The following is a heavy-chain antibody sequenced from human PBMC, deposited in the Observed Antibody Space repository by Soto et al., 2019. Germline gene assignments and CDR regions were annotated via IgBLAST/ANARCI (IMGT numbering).Heavy chain of an antibody. CDR3: AIDGYGSGSPTFDS. CDR2: IHYGGTT. V-gene: IGHV4-31*03. J-gene: IGHJ4*02. Sequence: TLSLTCTVSGGSIGRSDYYWNWIRQHPGKGLEWIGYIHYGGTTNYNPSLKSRVTISVDTSRNQFSLRLSSVTAADTAVYYCAIDGYGSGSPTFDSWGQGTLVTVSS. CDR1: GGSIGRSDYY. D-gene: IGHD3-10*01.